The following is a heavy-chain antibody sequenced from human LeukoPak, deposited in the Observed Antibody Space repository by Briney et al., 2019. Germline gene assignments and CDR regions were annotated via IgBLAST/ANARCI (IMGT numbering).Heavy chain of an antibody. CDR2: IIPILGIA. CDR1: GFTVSSTY. D-gene: IGHD3-22*01. V-gene: IGHV1-69*02. Sequence: SWAASGFTVSSTYMSWVRQAAEKGLERGTIIPILGIANYAQKVQGRVTITADKSTSTAYMELSSLRSEDTAVYYCARNYYDSSGPDYWGQGTLVTVSS. CDR3: ARNYYDSSGPDY. J-gene: IGHJ4*02.